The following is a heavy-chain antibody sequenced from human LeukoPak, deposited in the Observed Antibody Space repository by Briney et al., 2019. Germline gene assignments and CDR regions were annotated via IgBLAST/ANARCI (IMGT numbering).Heavy chain of an antibody. Sequence: GASVKVSCMASGYTFTIYAISWVRQAPGQGLEWMGCISAYNGNTNYAQKFQGRVTMTKDTSTSTAYMELRSLRSDDTAVYYCARDYNFREKYNWFDPWGQGTLVTVSS. V-gene: IGHV1-18*01. CDR3: ARDYNFREKYNWFDP. CDR1: GYTFTIYA. D-gene: IGHD1-20*01. J-gene: IGHJ5*02. CDR2: ISAYNGNT.